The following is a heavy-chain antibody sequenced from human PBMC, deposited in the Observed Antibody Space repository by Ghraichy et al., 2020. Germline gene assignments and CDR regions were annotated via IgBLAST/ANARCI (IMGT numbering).Heavy chain of an antibody. D-gene: IGHD3-22*01. CDR1: NGSINSGSFS. CDR2: IYHSGTT. V-gene: IGHV4-30-2*01. J-gene: IGHJ3*02. Sequence: SETLSLTCAVSNGSINSGSFSWSWIRQPPEKGLEWIGYIYHSGTTYYNPSLKSRVTVSLDDSKNQFSLRLNSVTAADTAVYYCARAPYDDDGFYDDGFDIWGQGTMFTVSS. CDR3: ARAPYDDDGFYDDGFDI.